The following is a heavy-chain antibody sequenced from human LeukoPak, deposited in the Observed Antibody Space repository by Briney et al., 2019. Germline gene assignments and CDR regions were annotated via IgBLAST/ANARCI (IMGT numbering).Heavy chain of an antibody. CDR1: GGSFSGYY. V-gene: IGHV4-34*01. CDR2: INHSGST. J-gene: IGHJ5*02. CDR3: ARGGRIVVVVASGRGYNWFDP. Sequence: SETLSLTCAVYGGSFSGYYWSWIRQPPGKGLEWIWEINHSGSTNYNPSLKSRVTISVDTSKNQFSLKLSSVTAADTAVYYCARGGRIVVVVASGRGYNWFDPWGQGTLVTVSS. D-gene: IGHD2-15*01.